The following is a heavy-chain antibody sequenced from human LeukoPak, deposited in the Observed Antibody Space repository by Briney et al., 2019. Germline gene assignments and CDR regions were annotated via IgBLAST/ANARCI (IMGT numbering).Heavy chain of an antibody. CDR1: GFTFSSYG. CDR2: IWYDGSIQ. D-gene: IGHD4-23*01. Sequence: GGSLRLSCAASGFTFSSYGMHWVRQAPGKGLEWVAAIWYDGSIQYYADSVKGRFTISRDNSKNTLYLQMDSLRAEDTAVYYCARGGNPRDGPDYWGQGTLVTVSS. J-gene: IGHJ4*02. CDR3: ARGGNPRDGPDY. V-gene: IGHV3-33*01.